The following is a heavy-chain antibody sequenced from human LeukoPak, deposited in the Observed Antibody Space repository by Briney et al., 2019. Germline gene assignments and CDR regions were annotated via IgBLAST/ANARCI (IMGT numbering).Heavy chain of an antibody. Sequence: PSETLSLTCTVSGDSVSSGAYYWNWIRQHPGKGLEWLGYVYYSGGTYYNPSLKSRVAISIDMSKNQFSLRLSSVTAADTAVYYCAKEKSEEDRGVKGRKQYFDPWGQGTLVTVSS. CDR3: AKEKSEEDRGVKGRKQYFDP. V-gene: IGHV4-61*08. D-gene: IGHD4-11*01. CDR1: GDSVSSGAYY. CDR2: VYYSGGT. J-gene: IGHJ5*02.